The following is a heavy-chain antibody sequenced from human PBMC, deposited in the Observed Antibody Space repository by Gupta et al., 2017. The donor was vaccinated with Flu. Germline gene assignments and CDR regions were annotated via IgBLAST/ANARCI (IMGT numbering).Heavy chain of an antibody. V-gene: IGHV4-39*02. J-gene: IGHJ3*02. D-gene: IGHD2-15*01. CDR2: IYYSVKT. CDR1: GDSVNSARYY. CDR3: ARLCATDTCPRNSFDI. Sequence: QLQFEESGPGLVKPSETLSLICTVSGDSVNSARYYWGWIRQPPGKGPGWLGNIYYSVKTHHNPSLKPRINMSLDTSSNHFSLSLSSVTAADSAIYFCARLCATDTCPRNSFDIWGQGTTVTVSS.